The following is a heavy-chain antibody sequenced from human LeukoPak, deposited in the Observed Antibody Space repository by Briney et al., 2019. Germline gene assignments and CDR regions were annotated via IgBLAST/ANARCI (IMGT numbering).Heavy chain of an antibody. CDR2: IKQDGSEK. D-gene: IGHD3-10*01. J-gene: IGHJ6*03. Sequence: GGSLRLSCAASGFTFSSYWMSWVRQAPGKGLEWVANIKQDGSEKYYVDSVKGRFTISRDNAKNSLYLQMNSLRAEDTAVYYCASDYGSGSFYYYYYMDVWGKGTTVTISS. V-gene: IGHV3-7*01. CDR1: GFTFSSYW. CDR3: ASDYGSGSFYYYYYMDV.